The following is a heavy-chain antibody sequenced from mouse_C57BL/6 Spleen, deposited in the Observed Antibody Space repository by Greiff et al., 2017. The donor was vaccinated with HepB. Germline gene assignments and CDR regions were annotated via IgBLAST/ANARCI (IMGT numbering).Heavy chain of an antibody. D-gene: IGHD3-2*02. CDR1: GYAFTNYL. Sequence: VQLQQSGAELVRPGTSVKVSCKASGYAFTNYLIEWVKQRPGQGLEWIGVINPGSGGTKYNEKFKGKATLTADKSSSTAYMQLSSLTSEDSAVYFCARESSGWGYFDYWGQGTTLTVSS. CDR3: ARESSGWGYFDY. CDR2: INPGSGGT. V-gene: IGHV1-54*01. J-gene: IGHJ2*01.